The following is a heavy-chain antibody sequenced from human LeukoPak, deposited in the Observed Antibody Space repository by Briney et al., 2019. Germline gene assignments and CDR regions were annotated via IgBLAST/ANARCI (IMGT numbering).Heavy chain of an antibody. J-gene: IGHJ4*02. CDR2: IDGSGSNT. CDR1: GFTFSSSA. D-gene: IGHD5-18*01. V-gene: IGHV3-23*01. CDR3: AKEQGYSYGYIDY. Sequence: GGSLRLSCAASGFTFSSSAMSWVRQAPGKGLEWVSTIDGSGSNTHYADSVKGRFTMSRDNSKNTLNLQMNSLRAEDTAVYYCAKEQGYSYGYIDYWGQGTLVTVSS.